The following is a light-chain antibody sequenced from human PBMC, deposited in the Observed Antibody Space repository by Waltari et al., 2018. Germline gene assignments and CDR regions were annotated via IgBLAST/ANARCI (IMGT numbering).Light chain of an antibody. V-gene: IGKV1-39*01. CDR2: AAS. J-gene: IGKJ2*01. Sequence: DIHMTQSPSSLSASVGDRVTITCRASQNLRSDLNWYQQKTGKAPNLLIYAASNLQSGSPSRFSGGGSGTDFTLTISSLQPEDSATYYCQQRYSSPPHTFGQGTKLEIK. CDR1: QNLRSD. CDR3: QQRYSSPPHT.